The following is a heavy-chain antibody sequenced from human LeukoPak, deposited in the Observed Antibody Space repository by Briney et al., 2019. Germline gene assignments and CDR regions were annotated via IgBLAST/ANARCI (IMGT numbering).Heavy chain of an antibody. V-gene: IGHV3-7*01. CDR3: AKGSGSYQYYYYGMDV. CDR1: GFTFRTYW. J-gene: IGHJ6*02. CDR2: IKQDGSEK. D-gene: IGHD3-10*01. Sequence: GGSLRLSCAAPGFTFRTYWRTWVRRAPGKGLEWGANIKQDGSEKYYVDSGEGGFTISRDNAQNSLFLLMDSLRAEDTAVYYCAKGSGSYQYYYYGMDVWGQGTTVTVSS.